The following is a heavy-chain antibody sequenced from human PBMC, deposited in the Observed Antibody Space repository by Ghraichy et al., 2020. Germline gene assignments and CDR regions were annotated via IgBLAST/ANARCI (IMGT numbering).Heavy chain of an antibody. CDR3: VTEFEYTSGWYNGDY. J-gene: IGHJ4*02. CDR1: GFTFDNFA. CDR2: ISGSGDGT. Sequence: GGSLRLSCAPSGFTFDNFAMGWVRQPPGKGLEWVSGISGSGDGTYYVDSVKGRFTISRDTSKDTLYLQMNSLRAEDTGVYYCVTEFEYTSGWYNGDYWGQGSLVTVTS. V-gene: IGHV3-23*01. D-gene: IGHD6-19*01.